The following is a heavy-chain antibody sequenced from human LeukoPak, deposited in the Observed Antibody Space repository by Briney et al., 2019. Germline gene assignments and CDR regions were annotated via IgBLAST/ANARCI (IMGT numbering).Heavy chain of an antibody. D-gene: IGHD3-10*02. Sequence: PGGSLRLSCAASGFTFSSYAMSWVRQPPGKGLEWIGEINHSGSTNYNPSLKSRVTISVDTSKNQFSLKLSSVTAADTAVYYCARGRPMLDYWGQGTLVTVSS. CDR3: ARGRPMLDY. CDR2: INHSGST. V-gene: IGHV4-34*01. J-gene: IGHJ4*02. CDR1: GFTFSSYA.